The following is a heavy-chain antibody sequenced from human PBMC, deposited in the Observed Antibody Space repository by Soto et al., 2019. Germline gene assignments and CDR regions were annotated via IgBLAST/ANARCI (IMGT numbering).Heavy chain of an antibody. CDR3: ARGRIYYGSGSDEYYYYYGMDV. J-gene: IGHJ6*02. CDR1: GGTFSSYA. D-gene: IGHD3-10*01. CDR2: IIPIFGTA. Sequence: QVQLVQSGAEVKKPGSSVKVSCKASGGTFSSYAISWVRQAPGQGLEWMGGIIPIFGTANYAQKFQGRVRITADEYTSTAYMEMSSLRSEDKAVYYCARGRIYYGSGSDEYYYYYGMDVWGQGTTVTVSS. V-gene: IGHV1-69*01.